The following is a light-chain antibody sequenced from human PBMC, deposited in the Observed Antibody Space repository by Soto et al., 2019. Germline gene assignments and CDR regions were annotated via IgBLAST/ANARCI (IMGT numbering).Light chain of an antibody. Sequence: DIQLTQSPSFLSASVGARVTITCRASQGISSYLAWYQQKPGKAPKLLIYAASTLQSGVPSRFSGSGSGTEFTLTISSLQPEDFATHYSQQLNSYPQFTFGPGTKVDIK. CDR3: QQLNSYPQFT. CDR1: QGISSY. CDR2: AAS. V-gene: IGKV1-9*01. J-gene: IGKJ3*01.